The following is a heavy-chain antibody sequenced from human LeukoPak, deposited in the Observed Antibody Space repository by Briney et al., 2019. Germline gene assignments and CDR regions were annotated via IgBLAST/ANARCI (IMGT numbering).Heavy chain of an antibody. Sequence: PGGSLRLSCAASGFTFSSYSMNWVRQAPGKGLEWVSSISGSSSYIYYADSVKGRFTISRDNAKNSLYLQMNSLRAEDTAVYYCARERIVVVPAATIANYYMDVWGKGTTVTVSS. CDR2: ISGSSSYI. CDR3: ARERIVVVPAATIANYYMDV. J-gene: IGHJ6*03. CDR1: GFTFSSYS. V-gene: IGHV3-21*01. D-gene: IGHD2-2*01.